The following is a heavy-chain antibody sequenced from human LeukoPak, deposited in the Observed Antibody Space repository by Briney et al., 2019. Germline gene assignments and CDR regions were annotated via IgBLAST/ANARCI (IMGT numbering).Heavy chain of an antibody. J-gene: IGHJ4*02. V-gene: IGHV3-30-3*01. CDR2: ISYDGSNK. Sequence: GGSLRLSCAASGFTFSSYAMSWVRQAPGKGLEWVAVISYDGSNKYYADSVKGRFTISRDNSKNTLYLQMNSLRAEDTAVYYCARDPRIKARLPPDYWGQGTLVTVSS. CDR3: ARDPRIKARLPPDY. CDR1: GFTFSSYA. D-gene: IGHD3-10*01.